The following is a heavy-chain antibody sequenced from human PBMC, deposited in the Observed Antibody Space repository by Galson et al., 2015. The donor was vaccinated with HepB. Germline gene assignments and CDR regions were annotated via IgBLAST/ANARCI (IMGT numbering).Heavy chain of an antibody. D-gene: IGHD3-22*01. CDR3: ARAGREELDYDDSSAFMFHGMDV. J-gene: IGHJ6*02. Sequence: SLRLSCAASGFIFSTYAFHWVRQAPGKGLEWVAVIWYDGSNKSYADSVKGRFTISRDNSKNTVYLQMNSLRAEDTSIYYCARAGREELDYDDSSAFMFHGMDVWGQGTTVSVSS. CDR1: GFIFSTYA. CDR2: IWYDGSNK. V-gene: IGHV3-33*01.